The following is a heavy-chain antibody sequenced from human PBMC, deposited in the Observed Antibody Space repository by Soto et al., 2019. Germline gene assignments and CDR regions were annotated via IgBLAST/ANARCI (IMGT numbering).Heavy chain of an antibody. Sequence: PSETLSLTCTVSGDSISRYYWSWIRQPPGKGLEWIGYIYYSGSTNYNPSLKSRVTISVDTSKNRFSLKLSSVTAADTAVYYCARAPYCSGDSCYSSWFDPWGQGTLVTVSS. D-gene: IGHD2-15*01. CDR3: ARAPYCSGDSCYSSWFDP. V-gene: IGHV4-59*01. J-gene: IGHJ5*02. CDR1: GDSISRYY. CDR2: IYYSGST.